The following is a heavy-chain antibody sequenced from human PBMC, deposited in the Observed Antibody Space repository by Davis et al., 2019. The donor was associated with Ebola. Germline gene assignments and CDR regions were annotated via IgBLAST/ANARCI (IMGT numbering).Heavy chain of an antibody. J-gene: IGHJ6*02. D-gene: IGHD6-6*01. CDR1: GFTFGDYA. CDR3: TRDLKQPRPSYYFGMDV. V-gene: IGHV3-49*04. Sequence: PGGSLRLSCTASGFTFGDYALNWVRQAPGKGLEWVGFIRSKAFGGKTQHATSVKGRFIIPRDDSKSIAYLQMNNLKTEDTAVYYCTRDLKQPRPSYYFGMDVWGQGTMVTVSS. CDR2: IRSKAFGGKT.